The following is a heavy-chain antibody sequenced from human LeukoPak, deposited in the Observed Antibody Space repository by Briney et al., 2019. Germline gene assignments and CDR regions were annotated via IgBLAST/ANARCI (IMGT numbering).Heavy chain of an antibody. J-gene: IGHJ4*02. CDR2: VYHSGST. CDR1: RGSISSRRDY. Sequence: SETLSLTCTVSRGSISSRRDYWWAWIRQPPGQGLEWTGSVYHSGSTYSNPSLKSRLTISVDTSKDQFSLNLTSVTAADTAVYYCARQRAGGSWAFDYWGRGTRLSVSS. D-gene: IGHD1-26*01. V-gene: IGHV4-39*01. CDR3: ARQRAGGSWAFDY.